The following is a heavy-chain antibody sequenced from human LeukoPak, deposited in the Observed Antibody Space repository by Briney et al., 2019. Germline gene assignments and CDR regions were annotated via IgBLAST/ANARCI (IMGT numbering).Heavy chain of an antibody. Sequence: GGSLRLSCAASGFTFSSYWMSWVRRAPGKGLEWVSSISSSSSYIYYADSVKGRFTISRDNAKNSLYLQMNSLRAEDTAVYYCARATVVSPNYWGQGTLVTVSS. CDR2: ISSSSSYI. D-gene: IGHD4-23*01. CDR1: GFTFSSYW. J-gene: IGHJ4*02. CDR3: ARATVVSPNY. V-gene: IGHV3-21*04.